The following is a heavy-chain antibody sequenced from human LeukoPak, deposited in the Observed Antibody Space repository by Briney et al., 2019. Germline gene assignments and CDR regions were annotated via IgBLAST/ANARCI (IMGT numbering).Heavy chain of an antibody. CDR1: GLSFSTYG. J-gene: IGHJ3*02. Sequence: GGSLRLSCSVSGLSFSTYGLHWVRQAPGRGLEYVSGISHKGNGIYYADSVKGRFTISRDNSKNTLDLQMSRLIVEDTAVYYCVNGSEFRAFDIWGPGTMVTVSS. CDR3: VNGSEFRAFDI. D-gene: IGHD3-10*01. V-gene: IGHV3-64D*06. CDR2: ISHKGNGI.